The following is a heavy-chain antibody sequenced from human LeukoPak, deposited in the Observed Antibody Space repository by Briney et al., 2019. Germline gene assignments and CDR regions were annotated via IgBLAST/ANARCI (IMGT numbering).Heavy chain of an antibody. Sequence: ASVKVSCKASGYTFTSHHMHWVRQAPGQGLEWMGIINPSGGSTNYAQKFQGRVTMTRDTSISTAYMELSRLRSDDTAVYYCARGSRITMIPYSYWGQGTLVTVSS. CDR3: ARGSRITMIPYSY. V-gene: IGHV1-46*01. D-gene: IGHD3-22*01. CDR1: GYTFTSHH. CDR2: INPSGGST. J-gene: IGHJ4*02.